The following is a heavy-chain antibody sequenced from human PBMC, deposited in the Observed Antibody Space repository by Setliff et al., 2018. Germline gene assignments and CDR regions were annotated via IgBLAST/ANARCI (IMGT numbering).Heavy chain of an antibody. D-gene: IGHD3-22*01. CDR1: GFTFSSYA. CDR2: ISSSGGNI. J-gene: IGHJ4*02. CDR3: ARGGTYSSGPLDY. Sequence: GESLKISCAASGFTFSSYAMHWVRQAPGKGLEYVSSISSSGGNIYYANSVKGRFITSRDNSKSTLFLQMGSLRAEDMSVYYCARGGTYSSGPLDYWGQGILVTVSS. V-gene: IGHV3-64*01.